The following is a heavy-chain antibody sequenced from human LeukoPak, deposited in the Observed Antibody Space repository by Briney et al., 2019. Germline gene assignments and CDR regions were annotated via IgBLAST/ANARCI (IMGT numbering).Heavy chain of an antibody. Sequence: GGSLRLSCAASGFTFSSYSMNWVRQAPGKGLEWVSSISSSSSYIYYADSVKGRFTISRDNAKNSLYLQMNSLRAEDTAVYYCARVWGSGYTKDYWGQGTLVTVSS. CDR3: ARVWGSGYTKDY. V-gene: IGHV3-21*01. J-gene: IGHJ4*02. CDR2: ISSSSSYI. CDR1: GFTFSSYS. D-gene: IGHD3-22*01.